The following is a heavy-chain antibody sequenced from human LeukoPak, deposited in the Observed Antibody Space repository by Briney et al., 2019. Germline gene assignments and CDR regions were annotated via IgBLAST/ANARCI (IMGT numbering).Heavy chain of an antibody. J-gene: IGHJ6*02. V-gene: IGHV1-46*01. D-gene: IGHD3-3*01. Sequence: ASVKVSCKASGYTFTSYYMHWVRQAPGQGLEWMGIINPSGGSTSYAQKFQGRVTMTRDTSTSTAYMELSSLRSEDTAVYYCARVYYDFWSGYYLSYYYGMDVWGQGTTVTVSS. CDR3: ARVYYDFWSGYYLSYYYGMDV. CDR2: INPSGGST. CDR1: GYTFTSYY.